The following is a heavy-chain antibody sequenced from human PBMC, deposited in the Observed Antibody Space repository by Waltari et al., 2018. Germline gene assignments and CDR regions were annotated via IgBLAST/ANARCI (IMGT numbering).Heavy chain of an antibody. V-gene: IGHV1-69-2*01. CDR1: GYSVTEYY. Sequence: EDQRVQSGGEGKKPGATVKIACKVSGYSVTEYYMHWVQQAPGKGREWVRQDQGKGVDGLGLVDPEDAETRPAEKLQGRVTVTADTSTPHPDMELSIPGSDDTALYYCATGAWFAIWGHGPMVTVSS. J-gene: IGHJ3*02. CDR2: VDPEDAET. CDR3: ATGAWFAI.